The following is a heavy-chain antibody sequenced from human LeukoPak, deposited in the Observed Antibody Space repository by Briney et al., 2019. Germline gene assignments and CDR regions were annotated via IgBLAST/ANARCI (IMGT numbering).Heavy chain of an antibody. V-gene: IGHV3-9*01. CDR3: AKDIGDVPFRGPKY. Sequence: PGGSLRLSCATSGFTFDDYAMHWVRQAPGKGLEWVSGISWNSGTIAYADSVKGRFTISRDNAQNSLYLQMNSLRAEDTALYYCAKDIGDVPFRGPKYWGQGTLVTVSS. CDR1: GFTFDDYA. D-gene: IGHD2-21*01. J-gene: IGHJ1*01. CDR2: ISWNSGTI.